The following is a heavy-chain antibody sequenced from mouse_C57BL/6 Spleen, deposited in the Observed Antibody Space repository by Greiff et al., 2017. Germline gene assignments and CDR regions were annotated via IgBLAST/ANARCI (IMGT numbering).Heavy chain of an antibody. V-gene: IGHV1-50*01. CDR3: ARRYYGSSHWYFDV. Sequence: QVQLQQPGAELVKPGASVKLSCKASGYTFTSYWMQWVKQRPGQGLEWIGEIDPSDSYTNYNQKFKGKATLTVDPSSSTAYMQLSSLTSEDSAVYYCARRYYGSSHWYFDVWGTGTTVTVSS. J-gene: IGHJ1*03. D-gene: IGHD1-1*01. CDR1: GYTFTSYW. CDR2: IDPSDSYT.